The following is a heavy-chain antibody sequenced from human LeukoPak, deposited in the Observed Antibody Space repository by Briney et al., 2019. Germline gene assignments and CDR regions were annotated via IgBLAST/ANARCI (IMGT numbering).Heavy chain of an antibody. D-gene: IGHD6-13*01. CDR3: ARDPPGIAASVSGG. J-gene: IGHJ1*01. CDR1: GFTVGNNY. Sequence: PGGSLRLSCTASGFTVGNNYMNWFRQAPGKGPEWVSLIYSGGSTYYADSVKGRFTISRDNSKNTLYLQMSSLRVEDTAVYYCARDPPGIAASVSGGWGQGTLVTVSS. V-gene: IGHV3-53*01. CDR2: IYSGGST.